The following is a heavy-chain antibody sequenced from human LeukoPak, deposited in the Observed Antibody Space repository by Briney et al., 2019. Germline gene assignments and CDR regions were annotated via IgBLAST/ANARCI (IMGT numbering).Heavy chain of an antibody. Sequence: SVKVSCKASGGTFSSYAISWVRQAPGQGLEWMGGIFPIFGTANYAQKFQGRVTITADESTSTAYMELSSLRSEDTAVYYCARDLVDGREDWGYTERFDYWGQGTLVTVSS. V-gene: IGHV1-69*13. CDR3: ARDLVDGREDWGYTERFDY. CDR2: IFPIFGTA. D-gene: IGHD2-8*02. CDR1: GGTFSSYA. J-gene: IGHJ4*02.